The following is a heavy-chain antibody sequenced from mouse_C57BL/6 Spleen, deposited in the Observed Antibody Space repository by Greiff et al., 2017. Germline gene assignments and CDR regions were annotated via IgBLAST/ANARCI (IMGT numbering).Heavy chain of an antibody. CDR2: ISDGGSYT. Sequence: EVKVEEPGAGLVKPGGSLKLSCAASGFTFSSYAMSWVRQTPEKRLEWVATISDGGSYTYYPDNVKGRFTISRDNTKNNLYLQMSHLKSEDTAMYYCAGGQLGSSVYAMDYWGQGTSVTVSS. CDR3: AGGQLGSSVYAMDY. V-gene: IGHV5-4*03. J-gene: IGHJ4*01. CDR1: GFTFSSYA. D-gene: IGHD3-2*02.